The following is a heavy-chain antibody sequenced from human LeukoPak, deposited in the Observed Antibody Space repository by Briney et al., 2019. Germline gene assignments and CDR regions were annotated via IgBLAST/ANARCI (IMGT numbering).Heavy chain of an antibody. CDR2: ISGSGASA. J-gene: IGHJ3*02. Sequence: GGSLRLSCAASGFTFTTYAMSWVRQTPGKGLEWVSGISGSGASAYYADSVTGRFTISRDNSKNSLYLQMNSLSDDDTAVFYCARDQFYAFDIWGQGTLVTVSS. V-gene: IGHV3-23*01. D-gene: IGHD3-3*01. CDR3: ARDQFYAFDI. CDR1: GFTFTTYA.